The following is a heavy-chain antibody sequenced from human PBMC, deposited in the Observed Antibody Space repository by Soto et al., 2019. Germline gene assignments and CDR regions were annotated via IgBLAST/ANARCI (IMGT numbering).Heavy chain of an antibody. Sequence: QVQLVQSGAEVKKPGASVKVSCKASGYTFTSYAMHWVRQAPGQRLEWMGWINAGNGNTKYSQKFQGRVTITRDTSASTAYMELRSLRSEDTAVYYCARVYDSSGYYYTPGYWGQGTLVTVSS. D-gene: IGHD3-22*01. J-gene: IGHJ4*02. CDR2: INAGNGNT. CDR1: GYTFTSYA. CDR3: ARVYDSSGYYYTPGY. V-gene: IGHV1-3*01.